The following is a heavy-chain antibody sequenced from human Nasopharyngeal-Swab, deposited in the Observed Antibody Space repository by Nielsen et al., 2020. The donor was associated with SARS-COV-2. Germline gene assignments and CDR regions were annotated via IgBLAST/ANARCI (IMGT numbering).Heavy chain of an antibody. CDR3: ARNIRNIAAAGTPLYYFDY. Sequence: SATLSLTCTVSGGSISSSSYYWGWIRQPPGKGLEWIGSIYYSGSTYYNPSLKSRVTISVDTSKNQLSLKLSSVTAADTAVYYCARNIRNIAAAGTPLYYFDYWGQGTLVTVSS. V-gene: IGHV4-39*01. J-gene: IGHJ4*02. D-gene: IGHD6-13*01. CDR1: GGSISSSSYY. CDR2: IYYSGST.